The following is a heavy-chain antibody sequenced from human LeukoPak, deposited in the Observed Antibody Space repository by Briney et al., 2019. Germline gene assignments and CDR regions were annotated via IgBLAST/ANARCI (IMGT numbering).Heavy chain of an antibody. Sequence: SETLSLTCAVYGGSFSGYYWSWIRQPPGKGLEWIGEINHSGSTNYNPSLKSRVTISVDTSKNQFPLKLSSVTAADTAVYYCARVLYTYDAFDIWGQGTMVTVSS. D-gene: IGHD2/OR15-2a*01. V-gene: IGHV4-34*01. CDR2: INHSGST. CDR3: ARVLYTYDAFDI. J-gene: IGHJ3*02. CDR1: GGSFSGYY.